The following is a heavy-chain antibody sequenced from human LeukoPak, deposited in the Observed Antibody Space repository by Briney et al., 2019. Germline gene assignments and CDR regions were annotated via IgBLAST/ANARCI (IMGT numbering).Heavy chain of an antibody. CDR2: IYYSGST. J-gene: IGHJ4*02. D-gene: IGHD2-15*01. Sequence: PSQTLSLTCTVSGGSISSGSYYWSWIRQPPGKGLEWIGYIYYSGSTNYNPSLKSRVTISVDTSKNQFSLKLSSVTAADTAVYYCARSGLTTDGKFDYWGQGTLVTVSS. V-gene: IGHV4-61*01. CDR3: ARSGLTTDGKFDY. CDR1: GGSISSGSYY.